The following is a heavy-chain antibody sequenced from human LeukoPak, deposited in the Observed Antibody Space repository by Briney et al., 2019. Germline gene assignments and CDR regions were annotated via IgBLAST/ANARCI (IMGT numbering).Heavy chain of an antibody. J-gene: IGHJ4*02. V-gene: IGHV1-18*01. CDR3: ARAIEGGYYDILTGYGY. CDR1: GYTFTSYG. CDR2: SAAYNGNT. D-gene: IGHD3-9*01. Sequence: ASVKVSCKASGYTFTSYGSGWCGRPPGKGLSGLGGSAAYNGNTNYAQKLQGRVTMTTDTSTSTAYMELRSLRSDDTAVYYCARAIEGGYYDILTGYGYWGQGTLVTVSS.